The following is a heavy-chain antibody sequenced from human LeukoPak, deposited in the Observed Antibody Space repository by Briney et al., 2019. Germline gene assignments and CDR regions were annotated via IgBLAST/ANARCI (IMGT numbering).Heavy chain of an antibody. Sequence: GGSLRLSCAASGFTFSDEYMSWIRQAPGKGLEWVSYISNSGSYTNYADSVKGRFTISRDNAKNSLYLQMNSLRAEDTAVYYCAKQFNYYYGMDVWGQGTTVTVSS. J-gene: IGHJ6*02. V-gene: IGHV3-11*03. CDR3: AKQFNYYYGMDV. CDR1: GFTFSDEY. D-gene: IGHD4-11*01. CDR2: ISNSGSYT.